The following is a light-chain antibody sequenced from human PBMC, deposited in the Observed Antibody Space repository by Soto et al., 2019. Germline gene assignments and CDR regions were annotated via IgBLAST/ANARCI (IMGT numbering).Light chain of an antibody. CDR1: QSVNSNF. CDR3: QHSDGSPQT. Sequence: ETVLTQSPGTVSLSPGERATLSCRTSQSVNSNFLAWYQQKRGQAPRLLIFGVFNRATGIPDRFSGSGSGTDFTLTISGLEPEDSAVYYCQHSDGSPQTFCQATKLEIK. V-gene: IGKV3-20*01. CDR2: GVF. J-gene: IGKJ2*01.